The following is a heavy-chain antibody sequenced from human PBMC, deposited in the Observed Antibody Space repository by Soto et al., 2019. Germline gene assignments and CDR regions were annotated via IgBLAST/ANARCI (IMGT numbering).Heavy chain of an antibody. CDR2: ISGSGGST. Sequence: GGSLRLSCAASGFTCSSYAMSWVRQAPGEGLEWVSAISGSGGSTYYADSVKGRFTISRDNSKNTLYLQMNSLRAEDTAVYYCAKDRRTGFGERLYYLAYWGQGTLVTVFS. J-gene: IGHJ4*02. CDR1: GFTCSSYA. CDR3: AKDRRTGFGERLYYLAY. V-gene: IGHV3-23*01. D-gene: IGHD3-10*01.